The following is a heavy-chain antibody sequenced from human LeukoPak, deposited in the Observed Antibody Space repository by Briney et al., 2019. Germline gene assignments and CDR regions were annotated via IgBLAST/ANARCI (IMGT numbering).Heavy chain of an antibody. CDR1: GGSVSGDY. D-gene: IGHD1-26*01. Sequence: PSETLSLTCTVSGGSVSGDYWSWIRQLPGKGLEWIAYIYYSGITNYNPSLKSRVSISLDTSKDLFSLILTSVTAADTAVYYCARHAIYSGGYSFWFDPWGLGTLVTVSS. V-gene: IGHV4-59*08. J-gene: IGHJ5*02. CDR3: ARHAIYSGGYSFWFDP. CDR2: IYYSGIT.